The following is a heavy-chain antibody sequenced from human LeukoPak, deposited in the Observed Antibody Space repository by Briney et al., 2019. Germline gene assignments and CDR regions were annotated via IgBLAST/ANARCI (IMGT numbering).Heavy chain of an antibody. Sequence: ASVKVSCKASGYTFTGYYMHGVRQAPGQGLEWMGLINPGGGNTNYAQNFQGRVTMTRDTSTSTVYRELSSLRSEDTAIYYCARVRDGYNDAYDIWGQGTVVTVPS. CDR3: ARVRDGYNDAYDI. CDR1: GYTFTGYY. V-gene: IGHV1-46*01. D-gene: IGHD5-24*01. CDR2: INPGGGNT. J-gene: IGHJ3*02.